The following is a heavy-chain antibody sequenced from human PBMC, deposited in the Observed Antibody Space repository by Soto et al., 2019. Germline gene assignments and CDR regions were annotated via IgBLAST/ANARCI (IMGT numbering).Heavy chain of an antibody. CDR1: GFTFSSYW. CDR2: INSDGSST. V-gene: IGHV3-74*01. Sequence: PGGSLRLSCAASGFTFSSYWMHWVRQAPGRGLVWVSRINSDGSSTSYADSVKGRFTISRDNAKNTLYLQMNSLRAEDMAVYYCARAALELPPSSYYGMDVWGQGTTVTVSS. CDR3: ARAALELPPSSYYGMDV. D-gene: IGHD1-7*01. J-gene: IGHJ6*02.